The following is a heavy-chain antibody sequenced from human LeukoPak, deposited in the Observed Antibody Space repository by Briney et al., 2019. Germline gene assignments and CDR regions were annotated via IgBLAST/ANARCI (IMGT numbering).Heavy chain of an antibody. CDR2: ISSSSSYI. D-gene: IGHD3-22*01. Sequence: PGGSLRLSCAASGFTFRSYSMNWVRQAPGKGLEWVSSISSSSSYIYYADSVKGRFTISRDNAKNSLYLQMNSPRAEDTAVYYCARDKTYYYDSSGSPFDYWGQGTLVTVSS. J-gene: IGHJ4*02. CDR1: GFTFRSYS. CDR3: ARDKTYYYDSSGSPFDY. V-gene: IGHV3-21*01.